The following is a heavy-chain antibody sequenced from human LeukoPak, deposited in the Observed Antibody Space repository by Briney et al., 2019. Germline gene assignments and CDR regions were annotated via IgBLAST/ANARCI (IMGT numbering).Heavy chain of an antibody. V-gene: IGHV3-23*01. CDR2: ISGSGGRT. CDR1: GFTFSSYG. CDR3: AKVGIVVVVAATLGHFDY. D-gene: IGHD2-15*01. J-gene: IGHJ4*02. Sequence: GGSLRLSCAASGFTFSSYGMNWVRQAPGKGLEWVSGISGSGGRTYYADSVKGRFTISRDNSKNTLYLQMNSLRAEDTAVYYCAKVGIVVVVAATLGHFDYWGQGTLVTVSS.